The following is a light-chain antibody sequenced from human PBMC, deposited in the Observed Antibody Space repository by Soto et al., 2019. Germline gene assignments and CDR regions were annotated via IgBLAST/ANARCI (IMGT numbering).Light chain of an antibody. CDR1: QSVCNSY. Sequence: EVVLTQSPGTLSLSPGERATLSCRASQSVCNSYLAWYQQKPGQAPRLLIYGAFRRATGIPDRISGGGSGTDFTLTISRLEPEDFAVYYCQQYGGSPPITFGQGTRLEIK. CDR3: QQYGGSPPIT. V-gene: IGKV3-20*01. J-gene: IGKJ5*01. CDR2: GAF.